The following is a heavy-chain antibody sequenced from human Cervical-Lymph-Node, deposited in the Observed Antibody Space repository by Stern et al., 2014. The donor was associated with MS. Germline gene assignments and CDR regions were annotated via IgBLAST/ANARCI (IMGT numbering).Heavy chain of an antibody. J-gene: IGHJ3*01. D-gene: IGHD6-13*01. Sequence: QVQLQESGPGLVKPSETLSLTCTVSGASITRSSYYWGWIRQSPGKGLEWIGNVYYGGTTHYNPSLESRLATPVDTSRNHLSPKLSSVTAADTAVYYCEAAPGRGDAFDFWGQGTMVTVSS. CDR3: EAAPGRGDAFDF. V-gene: IGHV4-39*02. CDR1: GASITRSSYY. CDR2: VYYGGTT.